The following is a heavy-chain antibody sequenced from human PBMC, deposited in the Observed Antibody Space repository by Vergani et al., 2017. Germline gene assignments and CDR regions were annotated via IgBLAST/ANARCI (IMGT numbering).Heavy chain of an antibody. CDR2: ISGSGGST. J-gene: IGHJ6*02. CDR1: GFTFNHYA. CDR3: AKANPRNSGYDYLYYYHAMDV. D-gene: IGHD5-12*01. Sequence: EVQLLESGGDLVQPGGSLRLSCAASGFTFNHYAMNWVRQAPGKGLEWVSGISGSGGSTYYAGSVKGRFTISRDSSKNTLYLQMNSLSPGDTAVYYCAKANPRNSGYDYLYYYHAMDVWGQGTTVTVSS. V-gene: IGHV3-23*01.